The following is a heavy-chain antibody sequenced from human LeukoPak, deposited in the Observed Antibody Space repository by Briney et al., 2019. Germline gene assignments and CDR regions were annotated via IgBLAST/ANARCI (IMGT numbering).Heavy chain of an antibody. CDR2: IYPGDSDT. V-gene: IGHV5-51*01. Sequence: GESLKISCKGSGYSFTNYWIGWVRQMPGKGLEWMGIIYPGDSDTRYSPSFQGQVTISADKSISTAYLQWSSLKASDTAMYYCARQLGYCSSTGCIAYSDYWGQGTLVTVSS. J-gene: IGHJ4*02. CDR1: GYSFTNYW. D-gene: IGHD2-2*01. CDR3: ARQLGYCSSTGCIAYSDY.